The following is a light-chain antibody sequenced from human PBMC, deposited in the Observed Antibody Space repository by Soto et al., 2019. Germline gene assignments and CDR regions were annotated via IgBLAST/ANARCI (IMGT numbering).Light chain of an antibody. J-gene: IGLJ2*01. CDR3: GAWDSSLRGVV. CDR2: DNN. CDR1: NSNIGNND. Sequence: QSVLTQPPSVSAAPGQKVPISCSGSNSNIGNNDVSWYRQLPGTAPKLLIYDNNKRPSGIPDRLSGSRSGTSATLGITGLQSGDEADYYCGAWDSSLRGVVFGGGTKLTVL. V-gene: IGLV1-51*01.